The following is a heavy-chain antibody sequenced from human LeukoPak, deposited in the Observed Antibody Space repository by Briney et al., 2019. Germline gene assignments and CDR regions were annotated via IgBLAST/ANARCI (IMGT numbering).Heavy chain of an antibody. J-gene: IGHJ4*02. V-gene: IGHV4-39*07. Sequence: PSETLSLTCTVSGGSISSSSYYWGWIRQPPGKGLEWIGSIYYSGSTYYNPSLKSRVTISVDTSKNQFSLKLSSVTAADTAVYYCARGYSSGWYSVPFDYWGQGTLVTVSS. CDR3: ARGYSSGWYSVPFDY. CDR1: GGSISSSSYY. CDR2: IYYSGST. D-gene: IGHD6-19*01.